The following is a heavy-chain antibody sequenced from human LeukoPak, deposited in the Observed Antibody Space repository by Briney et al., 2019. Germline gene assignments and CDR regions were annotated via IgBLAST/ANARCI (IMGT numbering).Heavy chain of an antibody. CDR2: INPNSGDT. D-gene: IGHD6-13*01. V-gene: IGHV1-2*02. CDR1: GYIFTGYY. J-gene: IGHJ4*02. Sequence: GASVKVSCKASGYIFTGYYMHWVRQAPGQGLEWMGWINPNSGDTNYAQKFQGRVTMTRDTSVSTAYMELSSLRSEDTAVYYCARDTSIAAAGFFDYWGQGTLVTVSS. CDR3: ARDTSIAAAGFFDY.